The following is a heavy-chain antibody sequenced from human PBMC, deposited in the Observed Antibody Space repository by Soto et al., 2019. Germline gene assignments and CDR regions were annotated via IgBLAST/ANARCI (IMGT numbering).Heavy chain of an antibody. CDR3: ARAGPYSSWYVAEVDY. D-gene: IGHD6-13*01. CDR1: GYTFNSYG. V-gene: IGHV1-18*01. CDR2: ISAYNGNT. Sequence: QVQLVQSGVEVKKPGASVKVSCKASGYTFNSYGISWVRQAPGQGLEWMGWISAYNGNTKYAQKRQGRVTMTTDTSTSTAYMELRSLRSDDTAVYYCARAGPYSSWYVAEVDYWGQGTLVTVSS. J-gene: IGHJ4*02.